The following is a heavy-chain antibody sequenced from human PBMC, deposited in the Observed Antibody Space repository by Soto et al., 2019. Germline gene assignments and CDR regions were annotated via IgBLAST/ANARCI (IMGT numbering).Heavy chain of an antibody. CDR3: ARDRGYCSGGSCSNWFDP. D-gene: IGHD2-15*01. V-gene: IGHV3-33*01. J-gene: IGHJ5*02. CDR1: GFTFSSYG. Sequence: QVQLVESGGGVVQPGRSLRLSCAASGFTFSSYGMHWVRQAPGKGLEWVAVIWYDGSNKYYADSVKGRFTISRDNSKNTLYLLMNSLRAEDTAVYYCARDRGYCSGGSCSNWFDPWGQGTLVTVSS. CDR2: IWYDGSNK.